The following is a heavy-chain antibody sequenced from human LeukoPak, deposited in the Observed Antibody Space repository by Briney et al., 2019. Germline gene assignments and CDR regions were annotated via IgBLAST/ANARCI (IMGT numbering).Heavy chain of an antibody. V-gene: IGHV1-2*02. J-gene: IGHJ4*02. Sequence: ASVKVSCKASGYTFTGYYMHWVRQAPGQGHEWMGWINPNRGGTNYAQKFQGRVTMTRDTSISTAYMELSRLRSDDTAVYYCARGGYGGNFLDYWGQGTLVTVSS. CDR3: ARGGYGGNFLDY. D-gene: IGHD4-23*01. CDR2: INPNRGGT. CDR1: GYTFTGYY.